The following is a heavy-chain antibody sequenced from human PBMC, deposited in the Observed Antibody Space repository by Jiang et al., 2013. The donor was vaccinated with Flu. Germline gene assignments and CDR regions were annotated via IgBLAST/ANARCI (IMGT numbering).Heavy chain of an antibody. CDR1: GFTLSIYS. J-gene: IGHJ6*02. Sequence: CAASGFTLSIYSMNWVRQAPGKGLEWVSSISSSASDIYYADSVKGRFTISRDNAKSSLYLQMNSLRAEDTAVYYCARDLLGYYSMDVWGQGTTVTVSS. V-gene: IGHV3-21*01. CDR3: ARDLLGYYSMDV. CDR2: ISSSASDI.